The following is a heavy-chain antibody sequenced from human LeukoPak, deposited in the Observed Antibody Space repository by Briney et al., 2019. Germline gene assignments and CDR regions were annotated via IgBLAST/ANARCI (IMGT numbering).Heavy chain of an antibody. J-gene: IGHJ4*02. CDR2: IYSGGST. Sequence: GGSLRLSCAASGFTVSRNYMNWVRQAPGKGLEWVSVIYSGGSTHYADSVKGRFTISRDNSKNTLYLQMNSLRAEDTAVYYCAGDCSSTSCYLNYWGQGTLVTVSS. V-gene: IGHV3-66*01. CDR1: GFTVSRNY. CDR3: AGDCSSTSCYLNY. D-gene: IGHD2-2*01.